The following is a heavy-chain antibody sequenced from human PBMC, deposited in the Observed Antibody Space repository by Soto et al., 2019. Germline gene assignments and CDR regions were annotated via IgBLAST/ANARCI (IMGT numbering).Heavy chain of an antibody. CDR1: GGTFSSYT. D-gene: IGHD1-26*01. CDR2: ITPTLKIA. CDR3: ARGYYSGSNPSSFDY. Sequence: QLQLVQSGAEVREPGSSVKVSCKASGGTFSSYTVIWVRQAPGQGLEWMGGITPTLKIAKYAEKFQGRVTSTAAESTSTVNMHLSRLRSEDTAVYFCARGYYSGSNPSSFDYWGQGTLVAVSS. J-gene: IGHJ4*02. V-gene: IGHV1-69*01.